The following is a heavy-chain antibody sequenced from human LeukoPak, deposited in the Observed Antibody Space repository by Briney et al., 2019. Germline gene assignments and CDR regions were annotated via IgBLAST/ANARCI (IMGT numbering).Heavy chain of an antibody. V-gene: IGHV4-39*01. J-gene: IGHJ4*02. Sequence: SETLSLTCTVSGGSISSSSYYWGWIRQPPGKGLEWIGSIYYSGSTYYNPSLKSRVTISVDTSKNQFSLKLSSVTAADTAVYYCARLVSVERWLQFDPHFDYWGQGTLVTVSS. CDR3: ARLVSVERWLQFDPHFDY. CDR2: IYYSGST. CDR1: GGSISSSSYY. D-gene: IGHD5-24*01.